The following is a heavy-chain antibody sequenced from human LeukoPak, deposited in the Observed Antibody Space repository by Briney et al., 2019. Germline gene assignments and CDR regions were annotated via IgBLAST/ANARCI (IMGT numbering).Heavy chain of an antibody. CDR3: ARAVGYYDSSGGSPPYYYYYMDV. J-gene: IGHJ6*03. CDR1: GGSISSSSYY. CDR2: IYYSGST. D-gene: IGHD3-22*01. V-gene: IGHV4-39*01. Sequence: SETLSLTCTVSGGSISSSSYYWGWIRQPPGKGLEWIGSIYYSGSTYYNPSLKSRVTISVDTSKNQFSLKLSSVTAADTAVYYCARAVGYYDSSGGSPPYYYYYMDVWGKGTTVTISS.